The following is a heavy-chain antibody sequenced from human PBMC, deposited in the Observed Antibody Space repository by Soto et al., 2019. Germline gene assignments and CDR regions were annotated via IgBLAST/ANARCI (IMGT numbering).Heavy chain of an antibody. CDR1: GFTFSNAW. D-gene: IGHD3-10*01. Sequence: GGSLRLSCAASGFTFSNAWMSWVRQAPGKGLEWVGRIKSKTDGGTTDYAAPVKGRFTISRDDSKNTLYLQMNSLKTEDTAVYYCTPILLWFGELSGSFDYWGQGTLVTVSS. V-gene: IGHV3-15*01. J-gene: IGHJ4*02. CDR2: IKSKTDGGTT. CDR3: TPILLWFGELSGSFDY.